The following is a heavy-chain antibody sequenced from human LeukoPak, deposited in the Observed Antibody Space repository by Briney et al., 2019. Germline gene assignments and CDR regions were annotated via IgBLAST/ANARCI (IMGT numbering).Heavy chain of an antibody. Sequence: PGGSLRLSCAASGFTFSSYAMSWVRQAPGKGLEWVSAISGSGGSTYYADSVKGRFTISRDNSKNTLYLQMNSLRAEDTAVYYCAKGRYCSGGSCYFYFDYWGQGTLVTVSS. CDR1: GFTFSSYA. V-gene: IGHV3-23*01. CDR3: AKGRYCSGGSCYFYFDY. CDR2: ISGSGGST. D-gene: IGHD2-15*01. J-gene: IGHJ4*02.